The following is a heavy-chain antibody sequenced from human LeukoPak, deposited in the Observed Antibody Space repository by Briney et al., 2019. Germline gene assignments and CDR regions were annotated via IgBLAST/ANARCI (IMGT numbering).Heavy chain of an antibody. D-gene: IGHD2-21*02. V-gene: IGHV3-30*04. CDR2: ISYDGSNK. J-gene: IGHJ3*02. Sequence: GRSLRLSCAASGFTFSSYAMHWVRQAPGKGLEWVAVISYDGSNKYYADSVKGRFTISRDNSKNTLCLQMNSLRAEDTAVYYCARDLVVVTAIGDHDAFDIWGQGTMVTVSS. CDR1: GFTFSSYA. CDR3: ARDLVVVTAIGDHDAFDI.